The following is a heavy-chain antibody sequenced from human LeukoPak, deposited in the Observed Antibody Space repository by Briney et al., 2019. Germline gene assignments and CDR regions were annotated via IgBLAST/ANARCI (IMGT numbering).Heavy chain of an antibody. Sequence: SETLSLTCTVSGGSVSSGSYYWSWLRQPPGKGLEWIGYIYYSGSTNYNPSLKSRVTISVDTSKNQFSLKLSSVTAADTAVYYCARVTSTAMANEEIDYWGQGTLVTVSS. CDR3: ARVTSTAMANEEIDY. V-gene: IGHV4-61*01. CDR2: IYYSGST. D-gene: IGHD5-18*01. CDR1: GGSVSSGSYY. J-gene: IGHJ4*02.